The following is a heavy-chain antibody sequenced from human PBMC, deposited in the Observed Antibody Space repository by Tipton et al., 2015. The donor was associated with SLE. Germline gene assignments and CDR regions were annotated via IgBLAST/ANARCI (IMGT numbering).Heavy chain of an antibody. CDR2: IYHSGSA. CDR3: ARALTTVIQGIIAFDS. D-gene: IGHD3-22*01. V-gene: IGHV4-30-2*01. CDR1: SGSISSDGYS. Sequence: TLSLTCAVSSGSISSDGYSWSWIRQPPGKGLEFIGYIYHSGSAHYNPSLQSRVTMSVDRSQNQFSLNLNSVTAADTAVYYCARALTTVIQGIIAFDSWAQGTPVIVSS. J-gene: IGHJ4*02.